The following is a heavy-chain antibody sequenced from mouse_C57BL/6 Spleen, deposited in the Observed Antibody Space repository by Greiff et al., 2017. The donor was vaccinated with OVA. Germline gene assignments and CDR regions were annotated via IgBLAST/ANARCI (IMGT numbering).Heavy chain of an antibody. D-gene: IGHD1-1*01. J-gene: IGHJ1*03. CDR2: ISDGGSYT. Sequence: EVQLVESGGGLVKPGGSLKLSCAASGFTFSSYAMSWVRQTPEKRLEWVATISDGGSYTYYPDNVKGRFTISRDNAKNNLYLQMSHLKSEDTAMYYCAIDLGYYGSSYPPFDVWGTGTTVTVSS. CDR1: GFTFSSYA. CDR3: AIDLGYYGSSYPPFDV. V-gene: IGHV5-4*01.